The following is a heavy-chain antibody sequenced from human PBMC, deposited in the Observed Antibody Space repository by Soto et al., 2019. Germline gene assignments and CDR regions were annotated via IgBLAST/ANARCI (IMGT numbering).Heavy chain of an antibody. D-gene: IGHD3-3*02. Sequence: EVQLLESGGGSVQPGGSLRLSCAASGFTFSSYAMTWVRQAPGKGLEWVSGISDSGDSTSYADSVKGRFTISRDNSKKTLYLQMNSLRAEDTATYHCAKVSRSEDTFLANYFDYWGQGTLVTVSS. J-gene: IGHJ4*02. V-gene: IGHV3-23*01. CDR1: GFTFSSYA. CDR2: ISDSGDST. CDR3: AKVSRSEDTFLANYFDY.